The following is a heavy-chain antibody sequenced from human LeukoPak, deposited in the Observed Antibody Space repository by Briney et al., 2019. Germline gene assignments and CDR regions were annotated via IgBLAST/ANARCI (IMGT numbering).Heavy chain of an antibody. CDR2: ISPSGGSA. D-gene: IGHD3-10*01. J-gene: IGHJ3*02. CDR1: GYTFTTYY. CDR3: TRAGKGSGSYFAFDI. Sequence: ASVKVSCKASGYTFTTYYIHWVRQAPGQGREWLGLISPSGGSAYYAQKFQGRVTMTRDTSTTTVYMDLSSLTSEDTAVYYCTRAGKGSGSYFAFDIWGQGTMVTVSA. V-gene: IGHV1-46*01.